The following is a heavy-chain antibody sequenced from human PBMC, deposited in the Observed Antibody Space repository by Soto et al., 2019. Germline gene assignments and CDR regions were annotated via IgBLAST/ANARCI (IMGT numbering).Heavy chain of an antibody. V-gene: IGHV3-15*01. J-gene: IGHJ4*02. Sequence: GGSLRLSCAGAGFGFSNAWLNWVRQAPGMGLEWVGRIKSKTDGGTTDYAAPVKGRFTISRDDSKNTLYLQMNSLKTEDTAVYYGTTVPPRYCSSTTSYLGYWGQGTLVTVSS. D-gene: IGHD2-2*01. CDR3: TTVPPRYCSSTTSYLGY. CDR1: GFGFSNAW. CDR2: IKSKTDGGTT.